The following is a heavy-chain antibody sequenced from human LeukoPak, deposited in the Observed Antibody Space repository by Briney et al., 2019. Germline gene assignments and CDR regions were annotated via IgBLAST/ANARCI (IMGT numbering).Heavy chain of an antibody. Sequence: PGGSLRLSCAASGFTVSSNYMNWVRQAPGKGLEWVSVIHSGGSTYYADSVKDRFIISRDNSKNTLYLQMNSLRSEDTAVYYCARDPGGNQNGFDIWGQGTMVTVSS. D-gene: IGHD3-16*01. V-gene: IGHV3-66*01. J-gene: IGHJ3*02. CDR2: IHSGGST. CDR3: ARDPGGNQNGFDI. CDR1: GFTVSSNY.